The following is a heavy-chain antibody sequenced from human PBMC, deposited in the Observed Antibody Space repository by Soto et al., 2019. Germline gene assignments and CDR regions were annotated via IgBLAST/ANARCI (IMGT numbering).Heavy chain of an antibody. CDR1: GFSLTTRQVG. V-gene: IGHV2-5*02. Sequence: QITLKESGPTLVEPTQTLTLTCTFSGFSLTTRQVGVGWIRQPPGQALEWLAVIYWDNDKRYIPSLERRLTITKNTSKNQVVLTMTNMDPMDTATYYCAHLMITYGGVIADDAFDVWGQGTMVTVSS. J-gene: IGHJ3*01. CDR3: AHLMITYGGVIADDAFDV. D-gene: IGHD3-16*02. CDR2: IYWDNDK.